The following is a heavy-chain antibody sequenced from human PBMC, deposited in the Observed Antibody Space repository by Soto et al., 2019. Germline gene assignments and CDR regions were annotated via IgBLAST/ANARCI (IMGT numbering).Heavy chain of an antibody. CDR2: ISHDGSTK. Sequence: GGSLRLSCAASGFTFDTYAMHWVRQAPGKGLEWVAAISHDGSTKSYGDSVKGRLTISRDTSKNTLYLQMDSLSAEDTAVYYCAKDWINTWSFDYWGQGALVTVS. CDR3: AKDWINTWSFDY. J-gene: IGHJ4*02. D-gene: IGHD2-2*03. CDR1: GFTFDTYA. V-gene: IGHV3-30*04.